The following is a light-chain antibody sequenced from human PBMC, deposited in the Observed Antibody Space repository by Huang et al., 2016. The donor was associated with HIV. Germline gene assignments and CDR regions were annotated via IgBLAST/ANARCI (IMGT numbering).Light chain of an antibody. CDR3: HQFYRTPQT. CDR2: WAS. CDR1: QSVFYNSNTKNY. Sequence: DIVVTQSPDSLALSLGERAVINCTSSQSVFYNSNTKNYLNWYQVKPGQPPKLLIYWASTRESGVPDRVSGSGSGTDFTLTISNLQAEDVAVYYCHQFYRTPQTFGQGTKV. V-gene: IGKV4-1*01. J-gene: IGKJ1*01.